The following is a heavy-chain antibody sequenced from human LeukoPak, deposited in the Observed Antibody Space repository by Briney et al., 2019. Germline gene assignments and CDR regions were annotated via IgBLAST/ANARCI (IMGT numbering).Heavy chain of an antibody. CDR3: ARSDFADYYYYGMDV. J-gene: IGHJ6*02. CDR1: GFTLSSNY. D-gene: IGHD2-21*01. Sequence: LRLSCAASGFTLSSNYMSWIRQPPGKGLEWVGYIYYSGSTNYNPSLKSRVTISVDTSKNQFSLKLSSVTAADTAVYYCARSDFADYYYYGMDVWGQGTTVTVSS. CDR2: IYYSGST. V-gene: IGHV4-59*01.